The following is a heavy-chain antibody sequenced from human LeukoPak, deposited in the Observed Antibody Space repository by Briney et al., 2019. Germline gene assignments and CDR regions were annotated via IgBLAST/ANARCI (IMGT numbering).Heavy chain of an antibody. Sequence: GGSLRLSCAASGFTFSSYAMSWVRQAPGKGLEWVSAISGSGGSTYYADSVKGRFTISRDNSKNTLYLQMNSLRTEDTAVYYCASNFQSNCDFWSGYRYWGQGTLVTVSS. J-gene: IGHJ4*02. CDR1: GFTFSSYA. CDR3: ASNFQSNCDFWSGYRY. CDR2: ISGSGGST. D-gene: IGHD3-3*01. V-gene: IGHV3-23*01.